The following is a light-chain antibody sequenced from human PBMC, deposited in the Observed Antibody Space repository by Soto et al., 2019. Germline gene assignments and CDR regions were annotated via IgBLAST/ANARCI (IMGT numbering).Light chain of an antibody. CDR2: EVR. V-gene: IGLV2-14*01. J-gene: IGLJ2*01. CDR3: SSFSSQSTRI. Sequence: QSVLTQPASVSGSPGQSITISCAGTMRDIGAYNLVSWYQQHPGKAHRLIFYEVRNRPAGIRLRFAASKSGNTASLTISGLQAEDDDHYCCSSFSSQSTRIFGGGTKLTVL. CDR1: MRDIGAYNL.